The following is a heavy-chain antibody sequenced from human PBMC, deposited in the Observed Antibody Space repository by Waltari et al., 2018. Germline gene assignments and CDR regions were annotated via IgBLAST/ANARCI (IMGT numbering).Heavy chain of an antibody. V-gene: IGHV1-69*08. Sequence: QVQLVQSGAEVKKPGSSVKVSCKASGGTFSSYAISWVRQDPGQGLEWMGRIIPSFGTANYAQKFQGRVTITADKSTSTAYMELSSLRSEDTAVYYCARSTMIVVVTSYWYFDLWGRGTLVTVSS. CDR1: GGTFSSYA. D-gene: IGHD3-22*01. J-gene: IGHJ2*01. CDR2: IIPSFGTA. CDR3: ARSTMIVVVTSYWYFDL.